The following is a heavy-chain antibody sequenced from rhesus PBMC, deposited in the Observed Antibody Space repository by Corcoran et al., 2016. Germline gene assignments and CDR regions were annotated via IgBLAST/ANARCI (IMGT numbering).Heavy chain of an antibody. J-gene: IGHJ4*01. CDR3: ARGPSNLYYFDY. D-gene: IGHD1-1*01. CDR1: GFTFGSYA. CDR2: ISPIVGIA. V-gene: IGHV1-198*02. Sequence: QVQLVQSGAGVKKPGASVKVSCKASGFTFGSYAISWVRQAPGQGLEWMGVISPIVGIANSAEKCQCRVTIPADTSTSKAYMELSSLRSEDTAVYYWARGPSNLYYFDYWGQGVLVTVSS.